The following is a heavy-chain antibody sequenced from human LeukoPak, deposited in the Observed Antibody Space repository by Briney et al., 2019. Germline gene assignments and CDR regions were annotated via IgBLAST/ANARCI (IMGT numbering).Heavy chain of an antibody. CDR3: ARDRGGSGSHDAFDI. D-gene: IGHD3-10*01. J-gene: IGHJ3*02. Sequence: GGSLRLSGAASGFTGSRTFMCWVRQAPGTGLDCGSVVYSGGSTYYADSVKGRFTISRDNSKNMLYLQMNSLRAEDTAVYYCARDRGGSGSHDAFDIWGQGTMVTVSS. V-gene: IGHV3-53*01. CDR1: GFTGSRTF. CDR2: VYSGGST.